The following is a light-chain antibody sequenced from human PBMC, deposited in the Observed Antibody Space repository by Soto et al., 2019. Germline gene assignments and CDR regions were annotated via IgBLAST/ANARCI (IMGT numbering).Light chain of an antibody. CDR3: QQCRNWPLT. CDR2: DAS. CDR1: QNVYNN. V-gene: IGKV3-15*01. Sequence: EIVMTQSPATLSVSPGEVATLSCKASQNVYNNLAWYQQRPGQPPRLLIYDASTRATGISARFSGSGYGTEFTLTISSLQSEDSAVYFCQQCRNWPLTFGGGTKVEIK. J-gene: IGKJ4*01.